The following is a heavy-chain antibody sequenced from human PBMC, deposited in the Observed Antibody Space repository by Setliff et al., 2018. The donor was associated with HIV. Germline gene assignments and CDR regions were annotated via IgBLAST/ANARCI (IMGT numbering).Heavy chain of an antibody. D-gene: IGHD3-22*01. V-gene: IGHV4-61*02. J-gene: IGHJ5*02. Sequence: SETLSLTCTVSGGSIRSGSYYWNWIRQPAGKGLEWIGRIYTSGSTNYNPSLKSRVTISVDTSRNQFSLKLSSVTAADTAVYYCARSYYYDSSGYSSRYWFDPWGQGTLVTVSS. CDR3: ARSYYYDSSGYSSRYWFDP. CDR1: GGSIRSGSYY. CDR2: IYTSGST.